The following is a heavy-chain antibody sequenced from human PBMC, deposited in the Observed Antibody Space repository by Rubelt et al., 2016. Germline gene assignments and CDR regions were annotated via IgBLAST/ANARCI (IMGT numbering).Heavy chain of an antibody. D-gene: IGHD3-3*01. J-gene: IGHJ3*02. CDR1: GGTFSSYA. V-gene: IGHV1-69*01. Sequence: QVQLVQSGAEVKKPGSSVKVSCKASGGTFSSYAISWVRQAPGQGLEWKGGIIPIFGTANYAQKFQGRVTITADESTSTAYMELSSLRSEDTAVYYCAREIPSGYTDLSDAFDIWGQGTMVTVSS. CDR2: IIPIFGTA. CDR3: AREIPSGYTDLSDAFDI.